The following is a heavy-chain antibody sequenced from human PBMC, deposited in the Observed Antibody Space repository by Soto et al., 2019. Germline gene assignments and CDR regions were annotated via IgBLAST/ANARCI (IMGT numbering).Heavy chain of an antibody. J-gene: IGHJ3*02. V-gene: IGHV4-39*01. CDR2: IYYSGST. Sequence: QLQLQESGPGLVKPSETLSLTCTVSGGSISSSSYYWGWIRQPPGKGLEWNGSIYYSGSTYYNPSLKSRVTISVDTSKNQFSLKLSSVTAADTAVYYCASQESYYDILTGSYINAFDIWGQGTMVTVSS. CDR1: GGSISSSSYY. D-gene: IGHD3-9*01. CDR3: ASQESYYDILTGSYINAFDI.